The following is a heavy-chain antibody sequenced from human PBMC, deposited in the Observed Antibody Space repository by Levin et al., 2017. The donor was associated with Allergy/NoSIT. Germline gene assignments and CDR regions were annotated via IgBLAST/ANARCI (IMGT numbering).Heavy chain of an antibody. CDR3: AGAEDVVVVAGAFDI. D-gene: IGHD2-15*01. CDR1: GGSISSGGYY. Sequence: KPSETLSLTCTVSGGSISSGGYYWSWIRQHPGKGLEWIGYIYYSGSTYYNPSLKSRVTISVDTSKNQFSLKLSSVTAADTAVYYWAGAEDVVVVAGAFDIWGQGTMVTVSS. CDR2: IYYSGST. V-gene: IGHV4-31*03. J-gene: IGHJ3*02.